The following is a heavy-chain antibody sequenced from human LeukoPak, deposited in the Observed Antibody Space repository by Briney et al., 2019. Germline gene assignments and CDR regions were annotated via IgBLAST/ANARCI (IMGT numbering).Heavy chain of an antibody. CDR2: IYSGGST. Sequence: GGSLRLSCAASGFIVSRNYMSWVRQAPGKGLEWVSVIYSGGSTFYADSVKGRFTISRDNSNNTLYLQMNSLRAEDTAVYYCALHVNGDYESRFDPWGQGTLVTVSS. CDR1: GFIVSRNY. CDR3: ALHVNGDYESRFDP. J-gene: IGHJ5*02. V-gene: IGHV3-53*01. D-gene: IGHD4-17*01.